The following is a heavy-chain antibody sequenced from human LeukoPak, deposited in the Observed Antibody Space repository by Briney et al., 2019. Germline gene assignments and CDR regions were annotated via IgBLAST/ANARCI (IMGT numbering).Heavy chain of an antibody. CDR1: GFTFSSYW. Sequence: GGSLRLSCAASGFTFSSYWMSWVRQAPGKGLEWVANIKQDGGGKYYVDSVKGRFTISRDNDKNSLYLQMNSLRAEDTAVYYCARDKASDYGDSIFDSWGQGTLVTVSS. CDR3: ARDKASDYGDSIFDS. D-gene: IGHD4-17*01. CDR2: IKQDGGGK. J-gene: IGHJ4*02. V-gene: IGHV3-7*01.